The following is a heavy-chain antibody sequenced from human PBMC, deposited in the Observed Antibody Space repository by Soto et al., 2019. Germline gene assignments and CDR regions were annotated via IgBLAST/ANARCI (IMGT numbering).Heavy chain of an antibody. CDR2: INPNSGGT. D-gene: IGHD6-6*01. V-gene: IGHV1-2*04. J-gene: IGHJ6*02. CDR1: GYTFTGYY. CDR3: ARGRGFLVAAPASTSRYYGMDV. Sequence: ASLKVSCKASGYTFTGYYMHWVRQAPGQGLEWMGWINPNSGGTNYAQKFQGWVTMTRDTSISTAYMELSRLRSDDTAVYYCARGRGFLVAAPASTSRYYGMDVWGQGTTVTVSS.